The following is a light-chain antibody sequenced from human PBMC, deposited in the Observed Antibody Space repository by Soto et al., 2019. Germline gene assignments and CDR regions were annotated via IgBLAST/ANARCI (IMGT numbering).Light chain of an antibody. J-gene: IGLJ3*02. CDR2: EVN. Sequence: QSVLTQPASVSGSPGQSITISCTGTSSDVGSYDLVSWYQHLPGKAPKLMIYEVNKRPSGVSNRLSGSKSGNTASLTISGLQAEDEGDYYCSSYAGGTTLWVLGGGTQLTVL. V-gene: IGLV2-23*02. CDR1: SSDVGSYDL. CDR3: SSYAGGTTLWV.